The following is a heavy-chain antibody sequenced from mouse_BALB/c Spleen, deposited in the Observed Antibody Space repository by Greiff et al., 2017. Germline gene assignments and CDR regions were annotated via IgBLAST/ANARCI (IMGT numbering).Heavy chain of an antibody. CDR2: IWSGGST. D-gene: IGHD2-3*01. CDR1: GFSLTSYG. Sequence: VQLVESGPGLVQPSQSLSITCPVSGFSLTSYGVHWVRQSPGKGLEWLGVIWSGGSTDYNAAFISRLSISKDNSKSQVFFKMNSLQANDTAIYYCARWLLRMDYWGQGTSVTVSS. CDR3: ARWLLRMDY. V-gene: IGHV2-2*02. J-gene: IGHJ4*01.